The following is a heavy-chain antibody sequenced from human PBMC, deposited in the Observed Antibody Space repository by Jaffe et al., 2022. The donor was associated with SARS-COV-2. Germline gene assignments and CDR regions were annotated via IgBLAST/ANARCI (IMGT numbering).Heavy chain of an antibody. J-gene: IGHJ5*02. D-gene: IGHD6-13*01. V-gene: IGHV5-51*01. Sequence: EVQLVQSGAEVKEPGESLKISCKGSEFTFSNYWIGWVRQMPGKGLEWVGIINPDDSDTRYSPSFQGQVTMSVDKYISTAYLQWSSLKASDTAMYYCARWRAAAGVYSWGQGTLVTVSS. CDR1: EFTFSNYW. CDR2: INPDDSDT. CDR3: ARWRAAAGVYS.